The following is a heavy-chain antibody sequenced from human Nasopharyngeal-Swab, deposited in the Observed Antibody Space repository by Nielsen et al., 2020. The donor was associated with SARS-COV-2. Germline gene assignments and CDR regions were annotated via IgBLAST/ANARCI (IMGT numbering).Heavy chain of an antibody. J-gene: IGHJ4*02. V-gene: IGHV4-39*07. CDR2: IYYSGST. D-gene: IGHD3-22*01. CDR1: GGSISSSSYY. CDR3: AREQYYYDSSGYYGPTGVDY. Sequence: GSLRLSCTVSGGSISSSSYYWGWIRQPPGKGLEWIGSIYYSGSTYYNPSLKSRVTISVDTSKNQFSLKLSSVTAADTAVYYCAREQYYYDSSGYYGPTGVDYWGQGTLVTVSS.